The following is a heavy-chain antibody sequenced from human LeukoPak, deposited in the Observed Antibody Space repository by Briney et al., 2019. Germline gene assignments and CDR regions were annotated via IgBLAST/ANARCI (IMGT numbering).Heavy chain of an antibody. CDR3: ARAKLGDPVAYDI. CDR1: TRSFSDYY. Sequence: SETLSLTCAVYTRSFSDYYWNWIRQSPGKGLEGIGEINHSGSTKYNPSLKSRVTMSVDTSKNQFSLRLNSVTAADTAIYYGARAKLGDPVAYDIWGQGTTVTVSS. CDR2: INHSGST. J-gene: IGHJ3*02. V-gene: IGHV4-34*01. D-gene: IGHD3-10*01.